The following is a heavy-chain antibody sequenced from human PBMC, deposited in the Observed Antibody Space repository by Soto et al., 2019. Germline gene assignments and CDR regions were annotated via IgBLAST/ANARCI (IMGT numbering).Heavy chain of an antibody. CDR3: ARERFLDWLLGGDYFYYVMDV. J-gene: IGHJ6*02. CDR1: GGSISSDDYY. Sequence: SETLSLTCTVSGGSISSDDYYWNWIRQSPGKGLEWIGYIYYSGGTNYNPSLKSRVTISVDTSKNQFSLKLTSLTAADTAVYYCARERFLDWLLGGDYFYYVMDVWGQGSTVTVSS. D-gene: IGHD3-3*01. CDR2: IYYSGGT. V-gene: IGHV4-30-4*01.